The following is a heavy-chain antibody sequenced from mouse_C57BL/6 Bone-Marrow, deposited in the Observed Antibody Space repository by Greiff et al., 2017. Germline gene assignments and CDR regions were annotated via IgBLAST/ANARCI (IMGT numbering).Heavy chain of an antibody. Sequence: EVKVVESGEGLVKPGGSLKLSCAASGFTFSSYAMSWVRQTPEKRLEWVAYISSGGDYIYSADTVKGRFTISRDNARNTLYLQMSSLKSEDTAMYYAVSTVVDYALAYWGQGTSVTVSS. CDR2: ISSGGDYI. CDR3: VSTVVDYALAY. D-gene: IGHD1-1*01. J-gene: IGHJ4*01. CDR1: GFTFSSYA. V-gene: IGHV5-9-1*02.